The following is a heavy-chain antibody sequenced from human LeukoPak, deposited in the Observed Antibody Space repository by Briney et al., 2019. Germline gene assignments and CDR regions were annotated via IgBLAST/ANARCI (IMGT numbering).Heavy chain of an antibody. V-gene: IGHV3-23*01. CDR3: AKAPVTSCRGAFCYPFDY. CDR1: GFTFSSYS. Sequence: GGSLRLSCAASGFTFSSYSMSWVRQAPGKGLEWVSAMSSSDDGRYYAASVRGRFTISRDTSRSTLYLQMNSLRAEDAAVYYCAKAPVTSCRGAFCYPFDYWGQGTLVTVSS. CDR2: MSSSDDGR. J-gene: IGHJ4*02. D-gene: IGHD2-15*01.